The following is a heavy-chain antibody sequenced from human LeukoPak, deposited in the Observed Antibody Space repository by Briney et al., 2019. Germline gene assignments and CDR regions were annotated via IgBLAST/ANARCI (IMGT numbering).Heavy chain of an antibody. J-gene: IGHJ3*02. CDR3: ARDWRGGQIFGVVKDAFDI. CDR2: IIPIFGTA. D-gene: IGHD3-3*01. V-gene: IGHV1-69*05. CDR1: GGTFSSYA. Sequence: GASVKVSCKASGGTFSSYAISWVRQAPGQGLEWMGGIIPIFGTANYAQKFQGRVTMTTDTSTSTAYMELRSLRSDDTAVYYCARDWRGGQIFGVVKDAFDIWGQGTMVTVSS.